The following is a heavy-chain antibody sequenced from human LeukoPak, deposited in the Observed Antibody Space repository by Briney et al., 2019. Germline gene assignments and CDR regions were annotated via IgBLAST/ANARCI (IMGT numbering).Heavy chain of an antibody. V-gene: IGHV3-21*01. D-gene: IGHD3-22*01. CDR3: ARDSSGITLGYGYDSSGYYEFDY. J-gene: IGHJ4*02. Sequence: GGSLRLSCAASGFTFSSYSMNWVRQAPGKGLEWVSSISSSSSYIYYADSVKGRFTISRDNAKNSLYLQMNSLRAEDTAVYYCARDSSGITLGYGYDSSGYYEFDYWGQGTLVTVSS. CDR2: ISSSSSYI. CDR1: GFTFSSYS.